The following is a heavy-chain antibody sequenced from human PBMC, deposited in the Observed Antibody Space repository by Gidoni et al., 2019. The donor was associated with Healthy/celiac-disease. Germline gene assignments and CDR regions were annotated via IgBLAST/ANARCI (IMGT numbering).Heavy chain of an antibody. V-gene: IGHV4-39*01. CDR1: CGSISSSSYY. CDR3: ARQGELGIQLLKL. CDR2: IYYSGST. Sequence: QLQLQESGPGLVKPSDTLSLPCTVSCGSISSSSYYWDLIRQPPGKGMEWIGSIYYSGSTYSNPSLMIRVTISVDTSKTQFSLKLSSVTAADKAVYYCARQGELGIQLLKLWGQGTLVTVSS. D-gene: IGHD5-18*01. J-gene: IGHJ4*02.